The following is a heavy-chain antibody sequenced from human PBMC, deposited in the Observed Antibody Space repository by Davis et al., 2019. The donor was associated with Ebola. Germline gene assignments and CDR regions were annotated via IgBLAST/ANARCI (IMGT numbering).Heavy chain of an antibody. Sequence: SETLSLTCTVSGGSISSSSSYWGWIRQPPGKGLEWIGNIFYSGSTYYNPSLKSRVTISVDTSKNQFSLKLSSVTAADTAVYHCARLAFWSGYNLDYWGQGTLVTVSS. J-gene: IGHJ4*02. V-gene: IGHV4-39*01. D-gene: IGHD3-3*01. CDR3: ARLAFWSGYNLDY. CDR1: GGSISSSSSY. CDR2: IFYSGST.